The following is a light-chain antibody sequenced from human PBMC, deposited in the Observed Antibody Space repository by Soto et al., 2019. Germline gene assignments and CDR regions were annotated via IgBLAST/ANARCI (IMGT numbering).Light chain of an antibody. J-gene: IGKJ1*01. CDR2: ASS. V-gene: IGKV3-20*01. CDR3: KHYGSSRT. Sequence: DMGLTQSPATLSLSPGERATLSCRASQSVPSRDVAWYQQKPGHAPMLLIYASSSRANGVPDRFSGSGSWTDFTLNIDILEPEGFAVYYCKHYGSSRTFGQGTRVDVK. CDR1: QSVPSRD.